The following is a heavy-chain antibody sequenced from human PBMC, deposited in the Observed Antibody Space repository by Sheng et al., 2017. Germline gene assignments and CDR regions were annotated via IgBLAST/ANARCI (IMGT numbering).Heavy chain of an antibody. D-gene: IGHD6-19*01. V-gene: IGHV3-23*01. CDR1: GFTFSSYA. CDR2: ISGNGGST. J-gene: IGHJ4*02. Sequence: EVQLLESGGGLVQPGGSLRLSCAASGFTFSSYAMSWVRQAPGKGLEWVSAISGNGGSTYYVDSVKGRFTISRDNSKNTLYLEMNSLIAEDTAVYHCAKDPRIAMAGSYYFDYWGQGTLVSVSS. CDR3: AKDPRIAMAGSYYFDY.